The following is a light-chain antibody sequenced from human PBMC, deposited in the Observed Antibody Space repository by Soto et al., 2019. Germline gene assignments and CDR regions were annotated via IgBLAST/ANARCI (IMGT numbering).Light chain of an antibody. CDR3: QQYNNWPRP. J-gene: IGKJ1*01. CDR2: GAS. V-gene: IGKV3-15*01. CDR1: QSVSSN. Sequence: IVMTQSPAPLSVSPRERATLSCRASQSVSSNLAWYQQKPGQAPRLLIYGASTRATGIPARFSGSGSGTEFTLTISSLQSEDFAVYYCQQYNNWPRPFGQGTKVDI.